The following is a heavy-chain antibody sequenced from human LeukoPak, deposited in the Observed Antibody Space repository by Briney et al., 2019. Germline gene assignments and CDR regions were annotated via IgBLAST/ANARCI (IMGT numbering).Heavy chain of an antibody. Sequence: PGGSLRLSCSASGFTFSYYAMHWVRQAAGKGLDFVSGISSNGGSTYYADSLKGRFTVSRDNSNNTLYLQMSSLRAEDTAIYYCAKGPTYDSLPYYFDYWGQGTLVTVSS. CDR2: ISSNGGST. J-gene: IGHJ4*02. D-gene: IGHD3-22*01. V-gene: IGHV3-64D*09. CDR3: AKGPTYDSLPYYFDY. CDR1: GFTFSYYA.